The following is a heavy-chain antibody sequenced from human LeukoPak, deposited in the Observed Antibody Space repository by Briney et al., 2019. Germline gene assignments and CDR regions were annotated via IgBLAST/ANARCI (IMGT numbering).Heavy chain of an antibody. CDR1: GYTFTSYD. J-gene: IGHJ6*02. Sequence: SVKVSCKASGYTFTSYDINWVRQAPGQGLEWMGGIIPIFGTANYAQKFQGRVTITADESTSTAYMELSSLRSEDTAVYYCARSVLRYFDWLARDYYYYGMDVWGQGTTVTVSS. V-gene: IGHV1-69*13. CDR2: IIPIFGTA. CDR3: ARSVLRYFDWLARDYYYYGMDV. D-gene: IGHD3-9*01.